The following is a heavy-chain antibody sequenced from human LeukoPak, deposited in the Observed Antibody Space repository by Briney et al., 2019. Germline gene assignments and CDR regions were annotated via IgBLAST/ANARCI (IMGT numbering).Heavy chain of an antibody. CDR3: ARGIRYYYGSGGYFDY. CDR1: GGSVSGYY. Sequence: SETLSLTCTVYGGSVSGYYWIWIRQHPGKGLEWIGYIYYSGSTYYNPSLKSRVTISVDTSKNQFSLKLSSVTAADTAVYYCARGIRYYYGSGGYFDYWGQGTLVTVSS. CDR2: IYYSGST. J-gene: IGHJ4*02. D-gene: IGHD3-10*01. V-gene: IGHV4-31*03.